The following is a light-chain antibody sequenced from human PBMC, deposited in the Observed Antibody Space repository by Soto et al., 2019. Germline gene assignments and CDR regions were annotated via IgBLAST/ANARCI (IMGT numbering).Light chain of an antibody. CDR3: QQYGSSPYT. J-gene: IGKJ2*01. V-gene: IGKV3-20*01. CDR2: GAS. CDR1: QSVSSSY. Sequence: EIVLTQSPGTLSLSPGERATLSCRASQSVSSSYLAWYQQKPGQAPRLLIYGASSRATGIPDRFSGSGSGTYFTLIIRRLEHDDFAVYYCQQYGSSPYTFGQGTKLEIK.